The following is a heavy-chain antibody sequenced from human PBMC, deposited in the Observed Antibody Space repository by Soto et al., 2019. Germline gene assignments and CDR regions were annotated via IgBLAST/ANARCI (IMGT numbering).Heavy chain of an antibody. CDR3: AKDRAVGSSRWSDY. CDR1: GFTFSDYA. CDR2: ISGSGGTT. D-gene: IGHD6-13*01. J-gene: IGHJ4*02. Sequence: PGGSLRLSCAASGFTFSDYAMNWVRQAPGRGLEWVSGISGSGGTTLYADSVEGRFTISRDNSKNTLYLQMNSLRAEDTAVYYCAKDRAVGSSRWSDYWGRGILVTVSS. V-gene: IGHV3-23*01.